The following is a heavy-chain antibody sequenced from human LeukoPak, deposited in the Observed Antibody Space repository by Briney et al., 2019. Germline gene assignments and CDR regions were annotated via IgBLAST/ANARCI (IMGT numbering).Heavy chain of an antibody. J-gene: IGHJ4*02. Sequence: GGSLRLSCAASGFTFSSYWMSWVRQAPGKGLEWVANIKQDGSEKYYMDSVKGRFTISRDNAKNSLYLQMNSLRAEDTAVYYCAREGYYDSSGYSDYWGQGTLVTVSS. CDR3: AREGYYDSSGYSDY. CDR2: IKQDGSEK. D-gene: IGHD3-22*01. CDR1: GFTFSSYW. V-gene: IGHV3-7*01.